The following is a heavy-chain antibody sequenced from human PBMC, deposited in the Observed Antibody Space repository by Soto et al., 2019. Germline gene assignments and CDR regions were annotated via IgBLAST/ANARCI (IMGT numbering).Heavy chain of an antibody. Sequence: QVQLQESGPGLVKPSQTLSLTCTVSGGSISSGDYYWSWIRQPPGKGLEWIGYIYYSGSTYYNPSLTSRVTISVDTSMNQYSLKLSSVTAADTAVDYWAREAYYYDSSGQMNDYWGQGTLVTVSS. D-gene: IGHD3-22*01. J-gene: IGHJ4*02. CDR3: AREAYYYDSSGQMNDY. CDR1: GGSISSGDYY. V-gene: IGHV4-30-4*01. CDR2: IYYSGST.